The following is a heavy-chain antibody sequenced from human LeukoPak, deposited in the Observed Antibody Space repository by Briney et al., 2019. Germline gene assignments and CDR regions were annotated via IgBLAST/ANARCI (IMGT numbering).Heavy chain of an antibody. CDR2: ISYSGST. CDR3: ARGAAAGIDS. CDR1: GGSISSRGYY. V-gene: IGHV4-39*01. J-gene: IGHJ5*01. Sequence: SETLSLTCTVSGGSISSRGYYCGWIRQPPGKGLEWIGSISYSGSTYYNPSLKSPVTVSADTSKNQFSLKLSSVTAADTAVYYCARGAAAGIDSWGQGILVNVSS. D-gene: IGHD6-13*01.